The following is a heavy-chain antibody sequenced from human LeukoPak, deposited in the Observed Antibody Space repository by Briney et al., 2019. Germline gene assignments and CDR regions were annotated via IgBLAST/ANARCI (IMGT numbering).Heavy chain of an antibody. CDR3: ARPDPSMVRGGQSYYYYGMDV. CDR1: GGTFSSYA. Sequence: ASVKVSCTASGGTFSSYAISWVRQAPGQGLEWMGGIIPIFGTANYAHKFQGRVTITADESTSTAYMELSSLRSEDTAVYYCARPDPSMVRGGQSYYYYGMDVWGKGTTVTVSS. V-gene: IGHV1-69*01. J-gene: IGHJ6*04. CDR2: IIPIFGTA. D-gene: IGHD3-10*01.